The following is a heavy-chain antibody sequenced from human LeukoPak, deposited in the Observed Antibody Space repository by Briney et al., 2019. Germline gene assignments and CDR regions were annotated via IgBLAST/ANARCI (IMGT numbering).Heavy chain of an antibody. CDR2: IKQDGSEK. V-gene: IGHV3-7*01. D-gene: IGHD3-22*01. CDR1: GFTFSNFA. Sequence: GGSLRLSCAASGFTFSNFAMTWVRQAPGKGLEWVANIKQDGSEKYYVDSVKGRFTISRDSAKNSLYLQMNSLRAEDTAVYYCARDPGGYDSSGYYRTDYFDYWGQGTLVTVSS. CDR3: ARDPGGYDSSGYYRTDYFDY. J-gene: IGHJ4*02.